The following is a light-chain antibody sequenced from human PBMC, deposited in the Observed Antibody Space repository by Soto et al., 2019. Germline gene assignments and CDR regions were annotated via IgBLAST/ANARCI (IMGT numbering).Light chain of an antibody. Sequence: EIVLRQSPGTLSLSPGERVTLSFMAIQSISSSLAWYQQKRGQAPRLLMYDVSTRATGVPARFSGSGSGTEFTLTISSLQSEDFALYYCQQYDHWPPATFGQGTKV. CDR1: QSISSS. J-gene: IGKJ1*01. V-gene: IGKV3-15*01. CDR2: DVS. CDR3: QQYDHWPPAT.